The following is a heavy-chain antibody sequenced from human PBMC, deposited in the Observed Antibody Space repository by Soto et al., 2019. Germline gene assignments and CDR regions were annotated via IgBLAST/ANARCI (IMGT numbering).Heavy chain of an antibody. CDR2: IDPSDSYT. V-gene: IGHV5-10-1*01. J-gene: IGHJ6*02. CDR3: ARRSYSSSSNYYYYGMDV. Sequence: PRESLKISCKGSGYSFTSYWISWVRQMPGKGLEWMGRIDPSDSYTNYSPSFQGHVTISADKSISTAYLQWSSLKASDTAMYYCARRSYSSSSNYYYYGMDVWGQGTTVTVSS. CDR1: GYSFTSYW. D-gene: IGHD6-6*01.